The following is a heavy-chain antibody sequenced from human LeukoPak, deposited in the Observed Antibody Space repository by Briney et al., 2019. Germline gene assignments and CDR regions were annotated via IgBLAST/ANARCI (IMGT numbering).Heavy chain of an antibody. CDR2: IKQDGGET. V-gene: IGHV3-7*01. CDR3: ARDEDELNV. CDR1: GFTFGNFR. D-gene: IGHD1-26*01. Sequence: GGSLRLTCVASGFTFGNFRMSWVRQAPGKGLEWVANIKQDGGETNYMDSVKGRFTISRDNAKNPLYLEMNSLRVEDTAVYSCARDEDELNVWGQGTMVTVSS. J-gene: IGHJ3*01.